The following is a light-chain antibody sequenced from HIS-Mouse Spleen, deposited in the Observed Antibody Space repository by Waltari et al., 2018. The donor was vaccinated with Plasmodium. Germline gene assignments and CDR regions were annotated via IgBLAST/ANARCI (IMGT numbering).Light chain of an antibody. CDR3: YSAADNNWV. CDR2: KDS. CDR1: VLAKKY. V-gene: IGLV3-27*01. Sequence: SYELTQPSSVSVSPGQTARITCSGDVLAKKYARWFQQKPGQAPVLVVYKDSAPPSGITERFSGSSSGTTVTLTSSGAQVEDEADYYCYSAADNNWVFGGGTKLTVL. J-gene: IGLJ3*02.